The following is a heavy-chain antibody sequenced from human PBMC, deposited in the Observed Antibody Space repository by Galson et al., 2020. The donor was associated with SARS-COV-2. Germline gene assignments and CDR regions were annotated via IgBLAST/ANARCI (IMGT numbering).Heavy chain of an antibody. Sequence: SETLSLTCAVHGGSFSGYYWSWIRQPPGKGLEWIGEINHSGSTNYNPSLKSRVTISVDTSKNQFSLKLSSVTAADTAVYYCARGQLAIDYWGQGTLVTVSS. CDR2: INHSGST. D-gene: IGHD6-13*01. CDR3: ARGQLAIDY. V-gene: IGHV4-34*01. J-gene: IGHJ4*02. CDR1: GGSFSGYY.